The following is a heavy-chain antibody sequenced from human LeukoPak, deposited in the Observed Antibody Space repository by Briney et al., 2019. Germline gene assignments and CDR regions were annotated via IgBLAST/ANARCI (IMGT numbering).Heavy chain of an antibody. CDR1: GYTFTSYY. CDR2: INPSGGST. J-gene: IGHJ4*02. V-gene: IGHV1-46*01. CDR3: ARDRYCSGGSCYQGGRALPDY. Sequence: ASVKVSCKASGYTFTSYYMHWVRQAPGQGLEWMGIINPSGGSTSYAQKFQGRVTMTRDTSTSTVYMELSSLGSEDTAVYYCARDRYCSGGSCYQGGRALPDYWGQGTLVTVSS. D-gene: IGHD2-15*01.